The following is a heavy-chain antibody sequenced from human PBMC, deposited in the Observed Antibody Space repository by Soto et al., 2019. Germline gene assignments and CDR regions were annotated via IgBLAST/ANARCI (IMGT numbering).Heavy chain of an antibody. CDR1: GFTFSDYY. CDR3: ARNPQGYCSGGSCYPFDY. CDR2: ISSSSSYT. V-gene: IGHV3-11*06. D-gene: IGHD2-15*01. Sequence: QVQLVESGGGLVKPGGSLRLSCAASGFTFSDYYMSWIRQAPGKGLEWVSYISSSSSYTNYADSVKGRFTISRDNAKNSLYRQLNSLRAEDTAVYYCARNPQGYCSGGSCYPFDYWGQGTLVTVSS. J-gene: IGHJ4*02.